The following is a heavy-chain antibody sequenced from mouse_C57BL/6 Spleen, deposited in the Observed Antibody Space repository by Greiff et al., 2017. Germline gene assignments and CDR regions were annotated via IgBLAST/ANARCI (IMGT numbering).Heavy chain of an antibody. V-gene: IGHV1-39*01. CDR2: INPNYGTT. CDR3: ASPLFITTVVATDY. Sequence: VQLQQSGPELVKPGASVKISCKASGYSFTDYNMNWVKQSNGKSLEWIGVINPNYGTTSYNQKFKGKATLTVDQSSSTAYMQLNSLTSEDSAVYYCASPLFITTVVATDYWGQGTTLTVSS. J-gene: IGHJ2*01. CDR1: GYSFTDYN. D-gene: IGHD1-1*01.